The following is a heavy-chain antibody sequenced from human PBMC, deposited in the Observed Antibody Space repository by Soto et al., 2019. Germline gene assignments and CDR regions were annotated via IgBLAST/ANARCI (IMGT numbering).Heavy chain of an antibody. D-gene: IGHD4-4*01. CDR2: INTAGSTK. V-gene: IGHV3-48*03. Sequence: GGSLRLSCAPPAFTFSNFEMHWVRQAPGKGLEWVSYINTAGSTKYYAESVKGRFTISRDNARNSLFLQMNSLKAKDTAVYYCARAECSNPTCLTAYYSYGLDVWGQGTTVTVSS. J-gene: IGHJ6*02. CDR1: AFTFSNFE. CDR3: ARAECSNPTCLTAYYSYGLDV.